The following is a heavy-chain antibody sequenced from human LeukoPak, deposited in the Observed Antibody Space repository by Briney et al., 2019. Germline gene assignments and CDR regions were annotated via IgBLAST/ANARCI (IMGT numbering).Heavy chain of an antibody. D-gene: IGHD3-10*01. V-gene: IGHV4-59*11. CDR2: IYYSGST. CDR3: ARGLSGAAFDI. CDR1: GGSISSHY. J-gene: IGHJ3*02. Sequence: SETLSLTCTVSGGSISSHYWSWIRQPPGKGLEWIGYIYYSGSTNYNPSLKSRVTISVGTSKNQFSLKLSSVTAADTAVYYCARGLSGAAFDIWGRGTMVTVSS.